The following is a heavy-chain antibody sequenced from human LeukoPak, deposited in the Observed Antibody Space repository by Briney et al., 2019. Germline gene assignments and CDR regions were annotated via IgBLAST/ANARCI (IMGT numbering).Heavy chain of an antibody. CDR2: ISPSSGTM. J-gene: IGHJ4*02. CDR1: GFTFSGYS. V-gene: IGHV3-48*01. D-gene: IGHD3-22*01. CDR3: ASANYYDSSGSNWGDY. Sequence: GGSLRLSCAASGFTFSGYSMNWVRRAPGKGLEWVSYISPSSGTMYYADSVEGRFTISRDNARSSLYLHMNSLRAEDTAVYYCASANYYDSSGSNWGDYWGQGTLVTVSS.